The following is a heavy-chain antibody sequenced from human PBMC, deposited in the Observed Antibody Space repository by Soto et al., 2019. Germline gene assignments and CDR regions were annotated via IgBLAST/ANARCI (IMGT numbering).Heavy chain of an antibody. J-gene: IGHJ3*02. Sequence: EVQLVESGGGLVQPGGSLRLSCAASGFTVSSNYMSWVRQAPGKGLEWVSVIYSGGSTYYADSVKGRSTISRDNSHNTLDRQMNSLRAEDTAVYYCASVLDHAYCSGLYWCAFDIWGQGTMLTVSS. CDR2: IYSGGST. CDR3: ASVLDHAYCSGLYWCAFDI. V-gene: IGHV3-66*01. D-gene: IGHD6-19*01. CDR1: GFTVSSNY.